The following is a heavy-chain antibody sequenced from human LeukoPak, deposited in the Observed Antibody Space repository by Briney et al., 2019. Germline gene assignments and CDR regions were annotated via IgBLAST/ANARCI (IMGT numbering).Heavy chain of an antibody. Sequence: HPGGSLRLSCAASGFTFSSYGMHWGHQAPGKGLEWVSVVYSGGSTYYADSVKGRFTISRDNSKNTLYLQMNSLRAEDTAVYYCAREERGLDYWGQGTLVTVSS. V-gene: IGHV3-53*01. D-gene: IGHD1-1*01. J-gene: IGHJ4*02. CDR2: VYSGGST. CDR3: AREERGLDY. CDR1: GFTFSSYG.